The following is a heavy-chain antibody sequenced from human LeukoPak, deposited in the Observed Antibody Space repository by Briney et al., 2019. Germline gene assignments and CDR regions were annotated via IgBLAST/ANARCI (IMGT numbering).Heavy chain of an antibody. Sequence: PSETLSLTCAASGGSISSGGYYWSWIRQPPGKGLEWIGYIYHSGSIYYNPSLKSRVTISVDRSKNQFSLKLSSVTAADTAVYYCARDSSSWYGYFDYWGQGTLVTVSS. V-gene: IGHV4-30-2*01. D-gene: IGHD6-13*01. J-gene: IGHJ4*02. CDR3: ARDSSSWYGYFDY. CDR1: GGSISSGGYY. CDR2: IYHSGSI.